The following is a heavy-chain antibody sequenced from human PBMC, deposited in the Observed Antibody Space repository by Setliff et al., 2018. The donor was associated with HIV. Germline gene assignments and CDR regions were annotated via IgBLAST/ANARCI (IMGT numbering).Heavy chain of an antibody. CDR2: LYFGDSDP. D-gene: IGHD2-15*01. CDR1: GSSFSTYW. Sequence: GESLKISCKTSGSSFSTYWVGWVRQMPGKGLEWLGILYFGDSDPKYNPSFEGQVTISADKSIKTAFLQWRSLKTSDTAIYYCARGRGGYFGGGRYYNLPYFDSWGQGTLVTVLL. V-gene: IGHV5-51*01. J-gene: IGHJ4*02. CDR3: ARGRGGYFGGGRYYNLPYFDS.